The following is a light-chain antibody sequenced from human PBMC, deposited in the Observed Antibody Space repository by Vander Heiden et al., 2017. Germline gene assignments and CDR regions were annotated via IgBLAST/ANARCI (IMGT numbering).Light chain of an antibody. CDR2: WAS. J-gene: IGKJ3*01. CDR1: QSVLYSSNNKNY. Sequence: DIVMTQSPASLAVSLGERATINCKSSQSVLYSSNNKNYLAWYQQKPGQTPKLLIYWASTRESGVPDRFSGSGSGTDFTLTISSLQAEDVAVYYCHQYYSIPFTFGPGTKVDVK. V-gene: IGKV4-1*01. CDR3: HQYYSIPFT.